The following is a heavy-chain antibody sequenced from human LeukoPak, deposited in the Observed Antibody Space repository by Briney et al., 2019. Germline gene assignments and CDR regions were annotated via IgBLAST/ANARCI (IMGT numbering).Heavy chain of an antibody. CDR2: IIPILGIA. Sequence: SVKVCCKASGATFSSYAISLVRQAPGHWLEWMGRIIPILGIANYAQKFQGRVTTTADKSTSTAYRELRSLRSEDTAVSYCARGGGNYWGQGTLVTVSS. CDR3: ARGGGNY. CDR1: GATFSSYA. J-gene: IGHJ4*02. V-gene: IGHV1-69*04. D-gene: IGHD2-15*01.